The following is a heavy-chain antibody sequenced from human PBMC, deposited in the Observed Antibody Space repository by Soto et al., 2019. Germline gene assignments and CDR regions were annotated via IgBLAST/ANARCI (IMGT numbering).Heavy chain of an antibody. CDR2: IYPGDSDI. Sequence: GESMNFSCKGSGYSFTNYWIAWVRQMPGRGLEWMGIIYPGDSDIRYSPSFQGQVTISADKSITTAYLQWSSLRASDTAMYYCARHLPGFTALDRWGQGTLVTVSS. D-gene: IGHD2-21*02. J-gene: IGHJ4*02. CDR3: ARHLPGFTALDR. CDR1: GYSFTNYW. V-gene: IGHV5-51*01.